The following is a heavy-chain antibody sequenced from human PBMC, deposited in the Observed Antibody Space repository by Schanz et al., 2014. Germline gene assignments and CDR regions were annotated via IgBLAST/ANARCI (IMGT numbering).Heavy chain of an antibody. D-gene: IGHD3-22*01. V-gene: IGHV3-23*01. CDR3: AKDPSHGDYDYYFDY. Sequence: EVQLLESGGGLVQPGESLRVSCAASGFTFNSYAMSWVRQAPGRGLEWVSGISGSGGSTYYADSVKGRFTISRDNSKNTLYLQMNSLSADDTAVYYCAKDPSHGDYDYYFDYWGQGTLVTVSS. J-gene: IGHJ4*02. CDR1: GFTFNSYA. CDR2: ISGSGGST.